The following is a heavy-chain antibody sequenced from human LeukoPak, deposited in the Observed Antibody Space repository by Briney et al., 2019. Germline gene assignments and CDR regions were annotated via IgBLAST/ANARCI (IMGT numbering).Heavy chain of an antibody. CDR2: INHSGST. D-gene: IGHD5-18*01. V-gene: IGHV4-34*01. CDR1: GGSFSGYY. J-gene: IGHJ4*02. CDR3: ARKGRQLWLSFDY. Sequence: PSETLSLTCAVYGGSFSGYYWSWIRQLPGKGLEWIGEINHSGSTNYNPSLKSRVTISVDTSKNQFSLKLSPVTAADTAVYYCARKGRQLWLSFDYWGQGTLVTVSS.